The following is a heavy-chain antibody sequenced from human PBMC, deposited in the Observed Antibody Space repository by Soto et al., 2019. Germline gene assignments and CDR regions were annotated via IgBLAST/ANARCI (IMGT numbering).Heavy chain of an antibody. J-gene: IGHJ4*02. Sequence: GGSLRLSCAASGFTFSSYWMSWVRQAPGKGLEWVANIKQDGSEKYYVDSVKGRFTISRDNAKNSLYLQMNSLRAEDTAVYYCARLRDYGGFRTDYWGQGTLVTVSS. CDR2: IKQDGSEK. V-gene: IGHV3-7*01. CDR3: ARLRDYGGFRTDY. D-gene: IGHD4-17*01. CDR1: GFTFSSYW.